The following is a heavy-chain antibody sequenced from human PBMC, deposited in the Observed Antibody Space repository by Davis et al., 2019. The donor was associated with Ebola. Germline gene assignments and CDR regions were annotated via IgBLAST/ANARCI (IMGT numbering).Heavy chain of an antibody. Sequence: PSETLSLTCAISGDSVSSGGWNWIRQSPSRGLEWLGRTYYTSKWYSDYAVSMKSRITVNPDTSKNQFSLQLSSVTPEDTAVYYCARDCRGGGDKCNYYYGMDVWGKGTTVTVSS. CDR3: ARDCRGGGDKCNYYYGMDV. V-gene: IGHV6-1*01. D-gene: IGHD2-21*01. CDR1: GDSVSSGG. CDR2: TYYTSKWYS. J-gene: IGHJ6*04.